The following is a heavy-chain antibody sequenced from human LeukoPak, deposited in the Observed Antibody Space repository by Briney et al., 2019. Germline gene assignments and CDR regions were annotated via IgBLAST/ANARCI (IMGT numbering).Heavy chain of an antibody. CDR1: GFAFSSYS. CDR2: ISSSSSYI. Sequence: PGGALRLSCAAPGFAFSSYSMKWVRPAPGKGLEWVSSISSSSSYIYYADSVKGRFTISRDNAKNSLYLQMNSLRAEDTAVYYCARVPYSGSPWGQGTLVTVSS. J-gene: IGHJ5*02. CDR3: ARVPYSGSP. V-gene: IGHV3-21*01. D-gene: IGHD1-26*01.